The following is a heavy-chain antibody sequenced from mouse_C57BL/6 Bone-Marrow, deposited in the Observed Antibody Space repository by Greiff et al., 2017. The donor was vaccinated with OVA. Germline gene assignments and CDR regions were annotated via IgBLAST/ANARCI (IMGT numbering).Heavy chain of an antibody. J-gene: IGHJ3*01. CDR1: GFSFNTYA. D-gene: IGHD1-1*01. CDR3: VRVDYYGSSYVWFAY. V-gene: IGHV10-1*01. CDR2: IRSKSNNYAT. Sequence: EVNVVESGGGLVQPKGSLKLSCAASGFSFNTYAMNWVRQAPGKGLEWVARIRSKSNNYATYYADSVKDRFTISRDDSESMLYLQMNNLKTEDTAMYYCVRVDYYGSSYVWFAYWGQGTLVTVSA.